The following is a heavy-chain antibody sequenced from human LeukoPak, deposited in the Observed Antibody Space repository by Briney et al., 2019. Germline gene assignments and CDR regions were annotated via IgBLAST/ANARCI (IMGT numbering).Heavy chain of an antibody. V-gene: IGHV3-30*04. Sequence: GGSLRLSCAASGFTFSSYAMHWVRQAPGKGLEWVAVISYDGSNKYYADSVKGRFTISRDNSKNTLYLQMNSLRAEDTAVYYCARDGRYCSGGSCYPAYYYYGMDVWGQGTTVTVSS. CDR3: ARDGRYCSGGSCYPAYYYYGMDV. J-gene: IGHJ6*02. CDR1: GFTFSSYA. D-gene: IGHD2-15*01. CDR2: ISYDGSNK.